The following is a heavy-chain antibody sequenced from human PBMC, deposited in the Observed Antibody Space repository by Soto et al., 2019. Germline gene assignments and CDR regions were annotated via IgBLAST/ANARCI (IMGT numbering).Heavy chain of an antibody. D-gene: IGHD3-16*01. J-gene: IGHJ4*02. Sequence: QITLKETGPTLVKPTQTLTLTCSFSGFSLSTSGVGVGWIRQPPGKALEWLVIYWNDDKRYSPSLKSRLTITKDTSKNQVVLTMTNMDPVDTATYYCAHSPAPGAVTWGRYFDYWGQGILVTVSS. CDR2: IYWNDDK. CDR1: GFSLSTSGVG. V-gene: IGHV2-5*01. CDR3: AHSPAPGAVTWGRYFDY.